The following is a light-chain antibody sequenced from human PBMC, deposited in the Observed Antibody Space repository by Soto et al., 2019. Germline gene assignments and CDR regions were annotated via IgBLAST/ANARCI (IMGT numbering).Light chain of an antibody. Sequence: TQSPATLSVSPGERATLSCRASQGLVTNLAWYQQRPGQAPRLLIHDASHRAAGIPARFSGSGFGTDFTLTISSLEPEDAAVYYCQPRSNWPPIPFGQLTRLAIK. CDR1: QGLVTN. CDR3: QPRSNWPPIP. J-gene: IGKJ5*01. V-gene: IGKV3-11*01. CDR2: DAS.